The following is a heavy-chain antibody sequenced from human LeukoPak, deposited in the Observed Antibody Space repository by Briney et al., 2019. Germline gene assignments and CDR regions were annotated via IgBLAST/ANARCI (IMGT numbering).Heavy chain of an antibody. CDR1: GGTFSSYA. V-gene: IGHV1-69*05. Sequence: ASVKVSCKASGGTFSSYAVSWVRQAPGQGLEWMGGIIPIFGTANYAQKFQGRVTITTDESTSTAYMELSSLRSEDTAVYYCARVGLEWELPPLYYYYGMDVWGQGTTVTVSS. J-gene: IGHJ6*02. D-gene: IGHD1-26*01. CDR3: ARVGLEWELPPLYYYYGMDV. CDR2: IIPIFGTA.